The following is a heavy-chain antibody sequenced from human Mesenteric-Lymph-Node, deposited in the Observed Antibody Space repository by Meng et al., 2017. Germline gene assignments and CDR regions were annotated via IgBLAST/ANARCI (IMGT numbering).Heavy chain of an antibody. Sequence: ASVKVSCKASGYTFTSYYMHWVRQAPGQGLEWMGIINPSGGSTSYAQKFQGRVTMTRDTSKNQFSLKLSSVTAADTAVYYCARVLRYFDWLPKSGGHFDYWGQGTLVTVSS. V-gene: IGHV1-46*01. CDR3: ARVLRYFDWLPKSGGHFDY. CDR1: GYTFTSYY. D-gene: IGHD3-9*01. CDR2: INPSGGST. J-gene: IGHJ4*02.